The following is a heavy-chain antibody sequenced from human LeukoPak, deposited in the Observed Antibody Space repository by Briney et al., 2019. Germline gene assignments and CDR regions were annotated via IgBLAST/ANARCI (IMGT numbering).Heavy chain of an antibody. CDR2: INHSGST. CDR3: AREVPAARNFDY. Sequence: PSETLSPTCAVYGGSFSGYYWSWIRQPPGKGLEWIGEINHSGSTNYNPSLKSRVTISVDTSKNQFSLKLSSVTAADTAVYYCAREVPAARNFDYWGQGTLVTVSS. CDR1: GGSFSGYY. V-gene: IGHV4-34*01. J-gene: IGHJ4*02. D-gene: IGHD2-2*01.